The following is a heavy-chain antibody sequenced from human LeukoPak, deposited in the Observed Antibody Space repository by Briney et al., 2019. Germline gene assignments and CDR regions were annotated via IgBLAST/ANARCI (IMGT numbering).Heavy chain of an antibody. J-gene: IGHJ5*02. Sequence: PGGSLRLSCAASGFTFDDYGMSWVRQAPGKGLEWVANIKQDGSEKYYVDSVKGRFTISRDNAKNSLYLQMNSLRAEDTAVYYCARDLGQYYDTSDNWFDPWGQGTLVTVSS. CDR3: ARDLGQYYDTSDNWFDP. CDR1: GFTFDDYG. D-gene: IGHD3-22*01. V-gene: IGHV3-7*01. CDR2: IKQDGSEK.